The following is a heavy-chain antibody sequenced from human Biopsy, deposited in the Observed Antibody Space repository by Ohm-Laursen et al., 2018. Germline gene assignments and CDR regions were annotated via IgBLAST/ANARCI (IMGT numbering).Heavy chain of an antibody. CDR1: GGLNSNYY. Sequence: SDTLSLTWRVSGGLNSNYYWSWVRQSAGKGLEWIGRLYTSGDTNYNPSLKSRVSVSEDTSRRQFSLRLTSVTAADTAVYYCATGPKRLTGTSYFESWGRGILVTVSS. CDR3: ATGPKRLTGTSYFES. CDR2: LYTSGDT. J-gene: IGHJ4*02. D-gene: IGHD1-7*01. V-gene: IGHV4-4*07.